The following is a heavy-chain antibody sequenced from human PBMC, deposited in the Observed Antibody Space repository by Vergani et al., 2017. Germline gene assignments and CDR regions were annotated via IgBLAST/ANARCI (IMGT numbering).Heavy chain of an antibody. V-gene: IGHV4-34*11. Sequence: QVQLQQWGAGLLKPSETLSLTCAVYGGSFSGYYWSWIRQPPGKGLEWIGYIYYSGSTNYNPSLKSRVTISVDTSKTQFSLKLSSVTAADTAVYYCARSPKVTAYFDYWGQGTLVTVSS. CDR3: ARSPKVTAYFDY. CDR2: IYYSGST. J-gene: IGHJ4*02. CDR1: GGSFSGYY. D-gene: IGHD2-2*01.